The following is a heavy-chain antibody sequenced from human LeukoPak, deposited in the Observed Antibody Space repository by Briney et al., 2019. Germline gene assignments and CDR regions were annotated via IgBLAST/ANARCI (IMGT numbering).Heavy chain of an antibody. Sequence: SETLSLTCAVYGGSFSGYYWSWIRQPPGKGLEWIGEINHSGSTNYNPSLKSRVTISVDTSKNQFSLKLSSVTAADTAVYYCARAGYCSSTSCYSSDAFDIWGQGTMVTVSS. CDR2: INHSGST. D-gene: IGHD2-2*02. CDR3: ARAGYCSSTSCYSSDAFDI. CDR1: GGSFSGYY. V-gene: IGHV4-34*01. J-gene: IGHJ3*02.